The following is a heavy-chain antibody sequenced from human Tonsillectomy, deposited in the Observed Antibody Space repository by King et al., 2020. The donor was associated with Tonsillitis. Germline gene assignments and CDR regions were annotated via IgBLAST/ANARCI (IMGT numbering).Heavy chain of an antibody. V-gene: IGHV3-23*04. J-gene: IGHJ4*02. CDR1: GFTFSSYA. CDR3: AKDPSSGYYRGYFDY. Sequence: VQLVESGGGLVQPGGSLRLSCAASGFTFSSYAMSWVRQAPGKGLAWVSAISGSGGSTYYADSVKGRFTTSRDNSKNTLYLQMNSLRAEDTAVYYCAKDPSSGYYRGYFDYWGQGTLVTVSS. D-gene: IGHD3-22*01. CDR2: ISGSGGST.